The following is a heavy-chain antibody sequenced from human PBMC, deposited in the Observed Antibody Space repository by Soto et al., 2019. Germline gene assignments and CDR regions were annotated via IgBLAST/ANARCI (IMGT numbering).Heavy chain of an antibody. D-gene: IGHD5-12*01. CDR1: GFTFSSYS. V-gene: IGHV3-48*03. CDR2: ISSSGNTI. Sequence: LRLSCAASGFTFSSYSMNWVRQAPGKGLEWVSYISSSGNTIHYADSVKGRLTISRDNAKNSLYLQMNSLRAEDTAIYYCARGSRGSDKYYFDYWGQGTLVTVSS. J-gene: IGHJ4*02. CDR3: ARGSRGSDKYYFDY.